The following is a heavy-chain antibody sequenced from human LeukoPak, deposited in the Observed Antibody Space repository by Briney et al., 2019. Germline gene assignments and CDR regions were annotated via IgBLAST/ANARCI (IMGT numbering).Heavy chain of an antibody. CDR2: ISGSGGST. CDR3: ASSRYSSSSNFVY. Sequence: GGSLRLSCAASGFTFSSYGMSWVRQAPGKGLEWVSAISGSGGSTYYADSVKGRFTISRDNAKNSLYLQMNSLRVEDTAVYYCASSRYSSSSNFVYWGQGTLVTVSS. V-gene: IGHV3-23*01. D-gene: IGHD6-6*01. CDR1: GFTFSSYG. J-gene: IGHJ4*02.